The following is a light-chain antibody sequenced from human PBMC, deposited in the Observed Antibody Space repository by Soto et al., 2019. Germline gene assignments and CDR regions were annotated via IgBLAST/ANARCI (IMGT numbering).Light chain of an antibody. CDR1: QSVSSSY. CDR2: GAS. J-gene: IGKJ5*01. V-gene: IGKV3-20*01. Sequence: EIVLTQSPGTLSLSPGERATLSCRASQSVSSSYLAWYQQKPGQAPRLLIYGASSRATGIPDRFNASGSGTDLTLTISRLEPEDFAVYYCQQYGSSPSITFGQGTRLENK. CDR3: QQYGSSPSIT.